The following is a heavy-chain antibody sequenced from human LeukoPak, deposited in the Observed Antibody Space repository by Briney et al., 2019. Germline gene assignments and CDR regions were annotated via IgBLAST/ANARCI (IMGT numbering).Heavy chain of an antibody. D-gene: IGHD2-2*01. J-gene: IGHJ4*02. CDR1: GFTFSNYA. CDR3: ARDPTADDY. V-gene: IGHV3-21*01. CDR2: ITSVSSYK. Sequence: GGSLRLSCKASGFTFSNYAMNWVRQAPGKGLEWVSSITSVSSYKYYADSVKGRFIISRDNAKNSLFLQMNSLRAEDTAIYYCARDPTADDYWGQGTLVTVSS.